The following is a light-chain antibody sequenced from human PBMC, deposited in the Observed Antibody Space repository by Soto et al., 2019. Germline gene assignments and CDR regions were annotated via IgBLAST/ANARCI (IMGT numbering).Light chain of an antibody. CDR2: KAA. CDR1: QSISSW. V-gene: IGKV1-5*03. J-gene: IGKJ1*01. Sequence: DIQMTQSPSTLSASVGDRVTITCRASQSISSWLAWYQQKPGKAPKLLIYKAASLESGVPSRFSGSGSETEFTLTNSSLQPDEFATYYCQQYNSYSRPFGQGTKVEIK. CDR3: QQYNSYSRP.